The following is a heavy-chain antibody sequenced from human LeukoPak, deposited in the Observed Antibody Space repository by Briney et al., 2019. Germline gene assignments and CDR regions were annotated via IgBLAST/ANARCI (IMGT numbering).Heavy chain of an antibody. J-gene: IGHJ5*02. CDR1: GFTFHTSA. CDR3: AAQRGASLHDLWSTRLFDP. Sequence: SVKVSCKASGFTFHTSAMQWVRQARGQRLEWIGWIVLGSGNTVYSHKFHDRVIITRDMPTSTVYMELDSLGSEDTAVYYCAAQRGASLHDLWSTRLFDPWGQGTLVTVSS. D-gene: IGHD3-3*01. CDR2: IVLGSGNT. V-gene: IGHV1-58*02.